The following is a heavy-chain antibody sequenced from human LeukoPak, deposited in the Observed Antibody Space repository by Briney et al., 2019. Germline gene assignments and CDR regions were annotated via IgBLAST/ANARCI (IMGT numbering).Heavy chain of an antibody. J-gene: IGHJ5*02. CDR1: GGSISSYY. Sequence: SETLSLTCTVSGGSISSYYWSWIRQPAGKGLEWIGRIYTSGSTNYNPSLKSPVTISVDTSKNQLSLKLSSVPAAATAVSSCARSPRGDYGRAWLGPWGPGTLVTVSS. CDR3: ARSPRGDYGRAWLGP. D-gene: IGHD4-17*01. V-gene: IGHV4-4*07. CDR2: IYTSGST.